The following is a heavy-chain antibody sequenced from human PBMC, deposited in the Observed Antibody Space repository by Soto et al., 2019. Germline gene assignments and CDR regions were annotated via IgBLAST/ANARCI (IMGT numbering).Heavy chain of an antibody. J-gene: IGHJ4*02. CDR3: ARVAY. CDR2: ISFSSHYI. V-gene: IGHV3-21*01. CDR1: GFNFGTYI. Sequence: GGSLRLCCVASGFNFGTYIMDWVRQAPGKGLEWVASISFSSHYIYYAGSIRGRFTVSRDNARNSLYLQLNSLTDEDTAVYYCARVAYWGPGTQVTVSS.